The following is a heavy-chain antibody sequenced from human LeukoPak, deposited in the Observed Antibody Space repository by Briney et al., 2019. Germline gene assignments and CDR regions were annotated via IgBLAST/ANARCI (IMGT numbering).Heavy chain of an antibody. J-gene: IGHJ4*02. V-gene: IGHV5-51*01. Sequence: GESLKISCKGSGYSFTSYWIGWVRQMPGKGLEWMGIIYPGDSGTRYSPSFQGQVTISADKSISTAYLQWSSLKASDTAMYYCARGAKNYDYGSFSDYWGQGTLVTVSS. CDR2: IYPGDSGT. D-gene: IGHD3-16*01. CDR3: ARGAKNYDYGSFSDY. CDR1: GYSFTSYW.